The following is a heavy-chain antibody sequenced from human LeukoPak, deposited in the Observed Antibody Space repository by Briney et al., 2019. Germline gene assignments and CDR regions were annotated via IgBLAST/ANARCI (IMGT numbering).Heavy chain of an antibody. CDR3: AKGPEGYGSGSYYYDY. V-gene: IGHV4-4*02. Sequence: SGTLSLTCAVSGGSISSSNWWSWVRQPPGKGLEWIGEIYHSGSTNYNPSLKSRVTISVDTSKNQFSLKLSSVTAADTAVYYCAKGPEGYGSGSYYYDYWGQGTLVTVSS. D-gene: IGHD3-10*01. CDR1: GGSISSSNW. J-gene: IGHJ4*02. CDR2: IYHSGST.